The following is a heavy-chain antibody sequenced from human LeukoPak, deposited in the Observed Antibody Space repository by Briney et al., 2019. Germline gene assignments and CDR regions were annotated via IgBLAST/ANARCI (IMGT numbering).Heavy chain of an antibody. Sequence: PSQTLSLTCTVSGDSLGSGDYYWNWILQHPEKGLEWIGYIYHSGSPYYNPSLKSRTSISIDTSKNQVSLKLASVTVADTAVYFCARDLGATDSRRHWYFDLWGLGTLVTVSS. D-gene: IGHD5-24*01. CDR2: IYHSGSP. J-gene: IGHJ2*01. V-gene: IGHV4-31*03. CDR1: GDSLGSGDYY. CDR3: ARDLGATDSRRHWYFDL.